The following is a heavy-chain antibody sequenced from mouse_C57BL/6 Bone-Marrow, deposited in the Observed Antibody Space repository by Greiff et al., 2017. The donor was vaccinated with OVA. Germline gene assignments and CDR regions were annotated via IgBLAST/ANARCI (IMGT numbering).Heavy chain of an antibody. CDR1: GFTFSSSG. V-gene: IGHV5-6*01. J-gene: IGHJ3*01. D-gene: IGHD3-2*02. Sequence: EVQLQESGGDLVKPGGSLKLSCAASGFTFSSSGMSWVRQTPDKRLEWVATISSGGSYPYYPDSVKGRFTISRDNAKNTLYLQMSSLKSEDTAMYYCARPQTAQATFWFAYWGQGTLVTVSA. CDR2: ISSGGSYP. CDR3: ARPQTAQATFWFAY.